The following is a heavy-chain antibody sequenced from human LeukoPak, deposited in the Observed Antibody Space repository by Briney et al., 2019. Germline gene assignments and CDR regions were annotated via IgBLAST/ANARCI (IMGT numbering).Heavy chain of an antibody. D-gene: IGHD1-1*01. CDR1: GGSISNYW. CDR3: ASGNIYLDH. Sequence: TSETLSLTCTVSGGSISNYWWSWIRQPPGKGLEWIGYVFDSGCTNYHPSLKSRVTISVDTSKKQFSLKVSSVTAADTAVYYCASGNIYLDHWGQGTLVT. J-gene: IGHJ4*02. CDR2: VFDSGCT. V-gene: IGHV4-59*01.